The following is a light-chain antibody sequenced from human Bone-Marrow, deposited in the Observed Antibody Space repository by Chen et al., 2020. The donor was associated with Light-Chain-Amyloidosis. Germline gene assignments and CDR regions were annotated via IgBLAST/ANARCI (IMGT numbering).Light chain of an antibody. CDR3: CSYAGGYTYV. J-gene: IGLJ1*01. Sequence: QSALTQPASVSGSPGPSITLPCTGTNSDVGRNNLVSWYPHHPGKAPKVTIYEGSKRPSGVSNRFSGSKSGTTASLTISGLQTEDEADYYCCSYAGGYTYVFGTGTKVTVL. V-gene: IGLV2-23*01. CDR1: NSDVGRNNL. CDR2: EGS.